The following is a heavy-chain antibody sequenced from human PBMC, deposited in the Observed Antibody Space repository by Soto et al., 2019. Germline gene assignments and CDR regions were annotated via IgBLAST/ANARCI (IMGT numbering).Heavy chain of an antibody. D-gene: IGHD2-2*01. CDR3: AREGYCTSTTCDTEKFFDFYGMDV. Sequence: GASVKFSCKASGYTFINHGLSWVRQAPGQGLEWMGWIGGYNGYTKFAQKIQGRVTMTRDTSTSTAYMELRSLRSDDTAVYYCAREGYCTSTTCDTEKFFDFYGMDVWGQGTTVTVSS. CDR1: GYTFINHG. CDR2: IGGYNGYT. J-gene: IGHJ6*02. V-gene: IGHV1-18*01.